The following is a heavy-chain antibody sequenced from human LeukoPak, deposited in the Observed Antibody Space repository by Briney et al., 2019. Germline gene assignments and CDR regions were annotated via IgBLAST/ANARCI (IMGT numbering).Heavy chain of an antibody. D-gene: IGHD1-26*01. CDR3: ARAVREWELHDYYFDY. J-gene: IGHJ4*02. V-gene: IGHV4-59*01. CDR2: IYYSGST. CDR1: GGSISSYY. Sequence: SETLSLTCTVSGGSISSYYWSWIRQPPGKGLEWIGYIYYSGSTNYNPSLKSRVTISVDTSKNQFSLKLSSVTAADTAVYYCARAVREWELHDYYFDYWGQGTLVTVSS.